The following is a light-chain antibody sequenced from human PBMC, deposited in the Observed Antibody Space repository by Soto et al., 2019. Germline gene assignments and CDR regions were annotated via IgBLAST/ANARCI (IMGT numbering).Light chain of an antibody. CDR2: GAS. V-gene: IGKV3-15*01. CDR3: QQYTNWPPIT. Sequence: EIVMTQSPATLSVSPGERATLSCRASQSVSINLAWYQQKPGQAPRLLIYGASTRATGIPARFSGSGSGTEFTLTITSLQSEDFAVYYCQQYTNWPPITFGQGTRLE. J-gene: IGKJ5*01. CDR1: QSVSIN.